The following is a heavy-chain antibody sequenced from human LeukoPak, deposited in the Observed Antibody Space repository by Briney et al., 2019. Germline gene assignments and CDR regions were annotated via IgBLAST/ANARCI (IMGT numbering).Heavy chain of an antibody. CDR2: IWYDGSNK. V-gene: IGHV3-33*01. CDR3: ARERQDIVVVPAGDDFDY. CDR1: GFTFSSYG. D-gene: IGHD2-2*01. Sequence: GGSLRLSCAASGFTFSSYGMHWVRQAPGKGLEWVAVIWYDGSNKYYADSVKGRFTISRDNSKNTLYLQMNSLRAEDMAVYYCARERQDIVVVPAGDDFDYWGQGTLVTVSS. J-gene: IGHJ4*02.